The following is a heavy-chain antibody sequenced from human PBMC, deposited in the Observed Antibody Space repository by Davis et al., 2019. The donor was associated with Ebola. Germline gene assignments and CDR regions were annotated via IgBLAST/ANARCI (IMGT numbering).Heavy chain of an antibody. D-gene: IGHD1-26*01. J-gene: IGHJ4*02. CDR1: GKSFTSYW. CDR2: IYPGDSDT. Sequence: GESLKISCKGSGKSFTSYWIGWVRQMPGKGLEWMGLIYPGDSDTRYSPSFQGQVTISVDKSISTAYLQWSSLQASDTAMYYCARQESIVGATGLDYWGQGTLVIVSS. V-gene: IGHV5-51*01. CDR3: ARQESIVGATGLDY.